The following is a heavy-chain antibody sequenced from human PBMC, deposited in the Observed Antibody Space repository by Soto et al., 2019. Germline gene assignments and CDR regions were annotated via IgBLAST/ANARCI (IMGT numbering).Heavy chain of an antibody. CDR3: ARVIAATTWDYGMDV. CDR1: GGSISSYY. Sequence: QVQLQESGPGLVKPWETLSLTCTVSGGSISSYYWSWIRQPPGKGLEWIGYIYYSGSTNYNPSLKSRVTISVDTSKHQSSLKLSSVTAADTAVYYCARVIAATTWDYGMDVWGQGTTVTVSS. D-gene: IGHD6-13*01. V-gene: IGHV4-59*01. CDR2: IYYSGST. J-gene: IGHJ6*02.